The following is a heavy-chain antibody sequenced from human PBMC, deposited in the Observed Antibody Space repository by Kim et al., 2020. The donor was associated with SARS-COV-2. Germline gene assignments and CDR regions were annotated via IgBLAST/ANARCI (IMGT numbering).Heavy chain of an antibody. CDR3: ARGDYYGSSYYYGMDV. Sequence: GGSLRLSCAASGFTFSSYGMHWVRQAPGKGLEWVAVIWYDGSNKYYADSVKGRFTISRDNSKNTLYLQMNSLRAEDTAVYYCARGDYYGSSYYYGMDVWGQGTTVTVSS. D-gene: IGHD3-10*01. J-gene: IGHJ6*02. CDR2: IWYDGSNK. V-gene: IGHV3-33*01. CDR1: GFTFSSYG.